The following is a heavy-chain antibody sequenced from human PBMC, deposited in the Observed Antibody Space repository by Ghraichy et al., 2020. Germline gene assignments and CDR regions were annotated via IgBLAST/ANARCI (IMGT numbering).Heavy chain of an antibody. D-gene: IGHD4-17*01. Sequence: GGSLRLSCAVSGFTFTDYWMHWVRQAPGKGLVWVSRIYTDVSTATYADSVKGRFTISRDNAKTTQYLQMNSLRADDTAVYYCASSAVTYYGTALDYWGQGNLVTVSS. CDR1: GFTFTDYW. CDR2: IYTDVSTA. V-gene: IGHV3-74*01. CDR3: ASSAVTYYGTALDY. J-gene: IGHJ4*02.